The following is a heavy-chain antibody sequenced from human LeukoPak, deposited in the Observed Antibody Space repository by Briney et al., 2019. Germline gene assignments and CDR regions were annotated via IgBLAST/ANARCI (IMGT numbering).Heavy chain of an antibody. V-gene: IGHV3-43*02. Sequence: GGSLRLSCAASGFTFDDYAMHWVRQAPGKGPEWVSYVTANGGVTYYADSVKGRFVISRDNSKNSLYLQMNILRPEDTALYYCAKILNPHAFDIWGQGTMVTVSS. CDR1: GFTFDDYA. CDR2: VTANGGVT. CDR3: AKILNPHAFDI. J-gene: IGHJ3*02. D-gene: IGHD1-14*01.